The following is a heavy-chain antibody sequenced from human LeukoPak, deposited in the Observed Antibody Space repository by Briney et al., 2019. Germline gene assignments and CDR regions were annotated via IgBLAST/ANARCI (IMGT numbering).Heavy chain of an antibody. CDR2: FSSGGNTE. Sequence: GGSLILSCAASGFSLTSYEMNWVRQTPGRGLEWVSHFSSGGNTEYYADSVRGRFSMSRDNAKNSLYLEMNSLRAEDTAVYYCARVHRGYSYGRLDYWGQGTLVTVSS. J-gene: IGHJ4*02. D-gene: IGHD5-18*01. CDR3: ARVHRGYSYGRLDY. V-gene: IGHV3-48*03. CDR1: GFSLTSYE.